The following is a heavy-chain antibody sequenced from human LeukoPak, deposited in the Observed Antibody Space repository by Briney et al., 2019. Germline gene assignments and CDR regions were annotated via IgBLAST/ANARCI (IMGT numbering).Heavy chain of an antibody. Sequence: ASVKVPCKASGYTFTSYYMHWVRQAPGQGLEWMGIINPSGGSTSYAQKFQGRVTMTRDTSTSTVYMELSSLRSEDTAVYYCARETAGNWYFDLWGRGTLVTVSS. CDR2: INPSGGST. CDR1: GYTFTSYY. J-gene: IGHJ2*01. D-gene: IGHD1-14*01. CDR3: ARETAGNWYFDL. V-gene: IGHV1-46*03.